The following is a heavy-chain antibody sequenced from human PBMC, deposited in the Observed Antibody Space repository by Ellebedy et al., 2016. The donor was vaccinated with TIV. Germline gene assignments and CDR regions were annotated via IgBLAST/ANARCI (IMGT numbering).Heavy chain of an antibody. CDR1: GFTVSGDY. Sequence: GESLKISCAASGFTVSGDYMSWVRQAPGKGLEWVSIMDAGGNTHYPDPVKGRFTVSRDNSKNTLYLQMSSLRAEDTAVYYCAGGTYWGQGTLVTVSS. V-gene: IGHV3-53*01. J-gene: IGHJ4*02. CDR2: MDAGGNT. CDR3: AGGTY.